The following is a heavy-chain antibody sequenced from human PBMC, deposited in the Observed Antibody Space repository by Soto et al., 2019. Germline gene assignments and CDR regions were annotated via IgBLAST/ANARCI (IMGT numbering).Heavy chain of an antibody. D-gene: IGHD5-18*01. Sequence: GSLRVSCVASVFSFSSYDMSWVRQAPGKGLEWVSFIIGNSGTTYYADSVKGRFTISRDNSKNTLYLQMSRLGAEDTAAYYCAKGSTYSFYFDHWGQGTLVTVSS. V-gene: IGHV3-23*01. CDR2: IIGNSGTT. CDR3: AKGSTYSFYFDH. J-gene: IGHJ4*01. CDR1: VFSFSSYD.